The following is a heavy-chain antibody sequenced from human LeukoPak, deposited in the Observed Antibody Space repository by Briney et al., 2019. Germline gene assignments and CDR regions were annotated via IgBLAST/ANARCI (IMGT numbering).Heavy chain of an antibody. V-gene: IGHV3-48*03. CDR1: GFTFSSYE. J-gene: IGHJ4*02. CDR3: ARDPFGSYSYGYFDY. Sequence: GGSLRLSCAASGFTFSSYEMNWVRQAPGKGLEWVSYISSSGSTIYYADSVKGRFTISRDNAKNSLYLQMNSLRAEDTAVYYCARDPFGSYSYGYFDYWGQGTLVTVSS. CDR2: ISSSGSTI. D-gene: IGHD5-18*01.